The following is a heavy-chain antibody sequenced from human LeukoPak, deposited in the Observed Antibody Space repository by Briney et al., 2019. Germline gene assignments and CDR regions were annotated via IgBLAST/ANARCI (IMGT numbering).Heavy chain of an antibody. Sequence: SETLSLTCAVSGGSISSSNWWSWVRQPPGKGLEWMGEIYHSGSTNYNPSLKSRVTISVDTSKNQFSLKLSSVTAADTAVFYCARRNYYDSSGCQYYFDYWGQGTLVTVSS. J-gene: IGHJ4*02. D-gene: IGHD3-22*01. CDR2: IYHSGST. V-gene: IGHV4-4*02. CDR1: GGSISSSNW. CDR3: ARRNYYDSSGCQYYFDY.